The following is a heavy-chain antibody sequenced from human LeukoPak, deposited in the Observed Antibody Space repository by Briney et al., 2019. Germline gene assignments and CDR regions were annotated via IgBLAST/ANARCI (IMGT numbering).Heavy chain of an antibody. CDR1: GFTFSNYG. J-gene: IGHJ4*02. V-gene: IGHV3-33*01. D-gene: IGHD4-23*01. CDR2: IWYDGINK. Sequence: GGSLRLSCAASGFTFSNYGIHWVRQAPGKGPEWVAIIWYDGINKYYADSVKGRFTISRDNSKNTLFLQMNSLRDEDTAVYYCARNYGGNPREHFDYWGQGTLVTVSS. CDR3: ARNYGGNPREHFDY.